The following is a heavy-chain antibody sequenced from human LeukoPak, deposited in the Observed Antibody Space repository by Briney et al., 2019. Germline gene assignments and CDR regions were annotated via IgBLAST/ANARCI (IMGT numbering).Heavy chain of an antibody. CDR3: ARHIFYGDRPRHDAFDI. V-gene: IGHV5-51*01. Sequence: GESLKISCKGSGYSFINYWIGWVRQMPGKGLEWMGIINPGDSDTRYSPSFQGQVTISVDKSISTAYLQWSSLKASDTAMYYCARHIFYGDRPRHDAFDIWGQGTMVTVSS. CDR1: GYSFINYW. D-gene: IGHD4-17*01. J-gene: IGHJ3*02. CDR2: INPGDSDT.